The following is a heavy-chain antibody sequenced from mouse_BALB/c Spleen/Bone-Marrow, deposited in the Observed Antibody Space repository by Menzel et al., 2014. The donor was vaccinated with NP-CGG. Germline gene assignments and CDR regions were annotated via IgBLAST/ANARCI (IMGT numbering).Heavy chain of an antibody. J-gene: IGHJ4*01. CDR3: ASNYYGSSYAMDY. CDR1: GYAFSSSW. Sequence: QVQLKQSGPELVKPGASVKISCKAPGYAFSSSWMNWVKQRPGQGLEWIGRIYPGDGDTNYNGKFKGKATLTADKSSSTAYMQLSSLTSVDSAVYFCASNYYGSSYAMDYWGQGTSVTVSS. D-gene: IGHD1-1*01. CDR2: IYPGDGDT. V-gene: IGHV1-82*01.